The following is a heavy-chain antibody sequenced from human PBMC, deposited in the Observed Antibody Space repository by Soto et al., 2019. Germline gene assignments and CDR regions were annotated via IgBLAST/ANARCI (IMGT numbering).Heavy chain of an antibody. CDR1: GGSISSSNW. J-gene: IGHJ6*02. CDR3: AGGYSSGWPHYYYYYGMDV. V-gene: IGHV4-4*02. Sequence: QVQLQESGPGLVKPSGTLSLTCAVSGGSISSSNWWSWVRQPPGKGLEWIGEIYHSGSTNYNPSLKSRVTISVDKSKNQFSLKLSSVTAADTAVYYCAGGYSSGWPHYYYYYGMDVWGQGTTVTVSS. D-gene: IGHD6-19*01. CDR2: IYHSGST.